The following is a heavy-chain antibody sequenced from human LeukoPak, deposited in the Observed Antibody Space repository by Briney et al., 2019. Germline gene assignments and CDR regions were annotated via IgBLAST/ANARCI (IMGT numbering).Heavy chain of an antibody. CDR2: IVGSGTNT. V-gene: IGHV3-23*01. CDR1: AFTFSSYA. Sequence: PGGSLRLSCAGSAFTFSSYAMSWVRQAPGKGLEWVSAIVGSGTNTYYADSVKGRFTISRDNSKNTVYLQMNSLKADDTAVYYCAKDSTIFGANTHFDYWGQGTLVTVSS. D-gene: IGHD3-3*01. J-gene: IGHJ4*02. CDR3: AKDSTIFGANTHFDY.